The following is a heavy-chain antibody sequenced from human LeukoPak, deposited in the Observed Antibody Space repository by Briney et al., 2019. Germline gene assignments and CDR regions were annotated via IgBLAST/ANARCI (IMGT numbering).Heavy chain of an antibody. CDR1: GFTVSSNY. D-gene: IGHD6-19*01. Sequence: GGSLRLSCAASGFTVSSNYMSWVRQAPGKGLEWVSVIYSGGSTYYADSVKGRFTISRDNSKNTLYLQMNSLRAEDTAVYYCAKASSSGWLYYFDYWGQGTLVTVSS. J-gene: IGHJ4*02. CDR2: IYSGGST. CDR3: AKASSSGWLYYFDY. V-gene: IGHV3-53*01.